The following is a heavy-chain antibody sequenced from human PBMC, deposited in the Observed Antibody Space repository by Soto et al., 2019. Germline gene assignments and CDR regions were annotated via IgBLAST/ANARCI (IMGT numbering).Heavy chain of an antibody. J-gene: IGHJ6*02. CDR3: AREGYYDFRRFYYYYYGMDV. V-gene: IGHV1-18*01. D-gene: IGHD3-3*01. CDR1: GYTFTSYG. Sequence: GASVKVSCKASGYTFTSYGISWVRQAPGQGLEWMGWISAYNGNTNYAQKLQGRVTMTTDTSTSTAYMELRSLRSDDTAVYYCAREGYYDFRRFYYYYYGMDVWGQGTTVTVSS. CDR2: ISAYNGNT.